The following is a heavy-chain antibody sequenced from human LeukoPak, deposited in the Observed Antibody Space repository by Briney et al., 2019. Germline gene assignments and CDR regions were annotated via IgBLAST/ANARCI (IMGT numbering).Heavy chain of an antibody. Sequence: SQTLSLTCTVSGGSISSGSYYWSWIRQPAGKGLEWIGRIYTSGSTNYNPSLKSRVTISVDTSKNQFSLELSSVTAADTAVYYCARGTVGRTYCGGDCYSPIDYWGQGTLVTVSS. J-gene: IGHJ4*02. D-gene: IGHD2-21*01. CDR2: IYTSGST. V-gene: IGHV4-61*02. CDR3: ARGTVGRTYCGGDCYSPIDY. CDR1: GGSISSGSYY.